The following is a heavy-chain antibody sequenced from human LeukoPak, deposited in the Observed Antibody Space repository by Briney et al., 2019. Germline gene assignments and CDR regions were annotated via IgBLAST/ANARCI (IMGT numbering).Heavy chain of an antibody. J-gene: IGHJ5*02. V-gene: IGHV4-39*07. D-gene: IGHD4-17*01. CDR2: IHYSGST. Sequence: SETLSLTCTVSGGSISSSAYHWGWIRQPPGKGLEWIGSIHYSGSTYYNPSLKSRVTISVRTSKNQFSLKLSSVTAADTAVYYCAKITPGDYARERFNWFDPWGQGTPVTVSS. CDR3: AKITPGDYARERFNWFDP. CDR1: GGSISSSAYH.